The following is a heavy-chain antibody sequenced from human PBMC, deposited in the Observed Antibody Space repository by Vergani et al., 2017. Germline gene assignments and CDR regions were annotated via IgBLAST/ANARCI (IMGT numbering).Heavy chain of an antibody. Sequence: QVQLQESGPGLVKPSETLSLTCTVSGGSISSGSYYWSWIRQPPGKGLEWIGEINHSGSTNYNPSLKSRVTISVDTSKNQFSLKLSSVTAADTAVYYCASSSHYDDYYGMDVWGQGTTVTVSS. CDR1: GGSISSGSYY. CDR2: INHSGST. J-gene: IGHJ6*02. V-gene: IGHV4-61*01. D-gene: IGHD6-6*01. CDR3: ASSSHYDDYYGMDV.